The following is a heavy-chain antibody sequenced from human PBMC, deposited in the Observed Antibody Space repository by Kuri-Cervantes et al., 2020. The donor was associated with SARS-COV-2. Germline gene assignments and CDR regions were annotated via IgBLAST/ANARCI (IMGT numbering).Heavy chain of an antibody. D-gene: IGHD3-10*01. Sequence: GGSLRLSCAASGFTFSSYGMHWVRQAPGKGLEWVAFIRYDGSNKYYADSVKGRFTISRDNSKNTLYLQMNSLRAEDTAVYYRARDEGSYYYYMDVWGKGTTVTVSS. CDR2: IRYDGSNK. J-gene: IGHJ6*03. CDR1: GFTFSSYG. V-gene: IGHV3-30*02. CDR3: ARDEGSYYYYMDV.